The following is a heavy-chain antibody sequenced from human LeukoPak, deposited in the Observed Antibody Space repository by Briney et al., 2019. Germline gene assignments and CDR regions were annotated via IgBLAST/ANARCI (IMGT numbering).Heavy chain of an antibody. CDR3: AKDDHGGSGWRDYYDY. J-gene: IGHJ4*02. D-gene: IGHD6-19*01. CDR1: GFTFSTYA. CDR2: ISGSGGST. Sequence: GGSLRLSCAASGFTFSTYAMSWVRQAPGKGLEWVSAISGSGGSTYYADSVKGRFTISRDNSRDTLYLQMNSLRAEDTAVYYCAKDDHGGSGWRDYYDYWGQGTLVTVSS. V-gene: IGHV3-23*01.